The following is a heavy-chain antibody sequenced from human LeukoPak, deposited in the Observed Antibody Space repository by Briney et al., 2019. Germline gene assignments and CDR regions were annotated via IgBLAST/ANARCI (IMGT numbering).Heavy chain of an antibody. CDR3: ARARYCSGGSCRRGSGDAFDI. CDR1: GYTFASYD. Sequence: ASVKVSCKASGYTFASYDINWVRQATGQGLEWMGWMNPNSGNTGYAQKFQGRVTMTRNTSISTAYMELSSLRSEDTAVYYCARARYCSGGSCRRGSGDAFDIWGQGTMVTVSS. J-gene: IGHJ3*02. CDR2: MNPNSGNT. V-gene: IGHV1-8*01. D-gene: IGHD2-15*01.